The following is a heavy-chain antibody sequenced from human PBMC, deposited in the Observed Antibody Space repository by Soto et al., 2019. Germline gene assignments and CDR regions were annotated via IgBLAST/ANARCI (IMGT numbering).Heavy chain of an antibody. CDR2: ISYDGSNK. CDR3: AKKMTTFMGSTNWFDP. J-gene: IGHJ5*02. Sequence: GGSLRLSCAASGFTFSSYGMHWVRQAPGKGLEWVAVISYDGSNKYYADSVKGRFTISRDNSKNTLYLQMNSLRAEDTAVYYCAKKMTTFMGSTNWFDPWGQGTLVTVSS. V-gene: IGHV3-30*18. D-gene: IGHD4-17*01. CDR1: GFTFSSYG.